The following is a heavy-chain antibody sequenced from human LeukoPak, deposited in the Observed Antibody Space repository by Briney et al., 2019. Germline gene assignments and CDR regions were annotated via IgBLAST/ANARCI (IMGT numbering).Heavy chain of an antibody. V-gene: IGHV1-69*06. CDR1: GGTFSSYA. Sequence: ASVKVSCKASGGTFSSYAISWVRQAPGQGLEWMGGIIPIFGTANYAQKFQGRVTITADKSTSTAYMELSSLRSEDTAVYYCARLFDWLLPYYYMDVWGKGTSVTISS. D-gene: IGHD3-9*01. CDR3: ARLFDWLLPYYYMDV. CDR2: IIPIFGTA. J-gene: IGHJ6*03.